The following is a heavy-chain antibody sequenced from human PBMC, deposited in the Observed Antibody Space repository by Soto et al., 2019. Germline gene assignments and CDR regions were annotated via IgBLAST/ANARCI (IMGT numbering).Heavy chain of an antibody. D-gene: IGHD3-10*01. CDR2: IIPIFGTA. Sequence: ASVKVSCKASGGTFSSYAISWVRQAPGQGLEWMGGIIPIFGTANYAQKFQGRVTITADESTSTAYMELSSLRSEDTAVYYCARLGSGNYYMVSWGQGTLVTVSS. V-gene: IGHV1-69*13. CDR3: ARLGSGNYYMVS. J-gene: IGHJ5*02. CDR1: GGTFSSYA.